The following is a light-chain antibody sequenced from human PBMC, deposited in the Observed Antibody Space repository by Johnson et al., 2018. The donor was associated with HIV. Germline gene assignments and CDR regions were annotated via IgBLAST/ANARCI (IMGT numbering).Light chain of an antibody. V-gene: IGLV1-51*01. CDR3: GTWDSSMRVGF. Sequence: QSVLTQPPSVSAPPGQKVTISCSGSSSNIGNNDVSWYQQLPGTAPKLLIYDNNKRPSGIPDRFSGSKSGTSATLGFTGLQTGDEADYYCGTWDSSMRVGFFGAVTYVTVL. CDR1: SSNIGNND. CDR2: DNN. J-gene: IGLJ1*01.